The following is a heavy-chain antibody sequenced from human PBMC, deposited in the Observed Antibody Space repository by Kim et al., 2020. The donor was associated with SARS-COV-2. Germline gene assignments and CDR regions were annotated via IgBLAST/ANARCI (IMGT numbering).Heavy chain of an antibody. J-gene: IGHJ6*02. D-gene: IGHD6-19*01. CDR3: ARSRKYSSGWYYGMDV. CDR1: GGSISSGSYY. CDR2: IYTSGST. V-gene: IGHV4-61*02. Sequence: SETLSLTCTVSGGSISSGSYYWSWIRQPAGKGLEWIVRIYTSGSTNYNPSLKSRVTISVDTSKNQFSLKLSSVTAADTAVYYCARSRKYSSGWYYGMDVWGQGTTVTVSS.